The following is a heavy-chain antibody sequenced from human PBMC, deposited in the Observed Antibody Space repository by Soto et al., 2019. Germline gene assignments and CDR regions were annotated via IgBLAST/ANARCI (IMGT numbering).Heavy chain of an antibody. CDR1: GFTFINDA. J-gene: IGHJ2*01. CDR3: ARKVLGATSRPDWWYFEL. D-gene: IGHD1-26*01. CDR2: ISGGGDRA. Sequence: EVPLLESGGGLVQPGGSLRLSCVGSGFTFINDAMNWVRQTPGKGLEWVSTISGGGDRAFDADTVKGRFTISRDNSKKTVNLQMTSLIADDTAVYYCARKVLGATSRPDWWYFELWGRGTLVTVSS. V-gene: IGHV3-23*01.